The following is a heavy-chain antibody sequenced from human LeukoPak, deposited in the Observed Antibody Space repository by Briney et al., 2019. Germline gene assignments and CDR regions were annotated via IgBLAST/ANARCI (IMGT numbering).Heavy chain of an antibody. J-gene: IGHJ4*02. V-gene: IGHV3-21*01. Sequence: GGSLRLSCAASRFTFSSYSMNWVRQAPGKGLEWVSSISSSGSYIYYADSVKGRFTISRDNAKNSLYLQMNSLRAEDTAVYYCARDQFRTTDYWGQGTLVTVSS. D-gene: IGHD1-1*01. CDR3: ARDQFRTTDY. CDR1: RFTFSSYS. CDR2: ISSSGSYI.